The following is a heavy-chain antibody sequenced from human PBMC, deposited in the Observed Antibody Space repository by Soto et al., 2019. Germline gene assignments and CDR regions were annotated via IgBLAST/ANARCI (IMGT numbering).Heavy chain of an antibody. D-gene: IGHD2-15*01. Sequence: SVKVSCKASGGTFSSYTISWVRQAPGQGLEWMGRIIPILGIANYAQKFQGRVTITADKSTSTAYMELSSLRSEDTAVYYCARDGYCSGGSCYKPKDWYFDLWGR. V-gene: IGHV1-69*04. CDR3: ARDGYCSGGSCYKPKDWYFDL. CDR1: GGTFSSYT. CDR2: IIPILGIA. J-gene: IGHJ2*01.